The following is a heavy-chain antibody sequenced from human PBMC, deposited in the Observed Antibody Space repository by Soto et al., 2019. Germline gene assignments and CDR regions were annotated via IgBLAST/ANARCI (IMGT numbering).Heavy chain of an antibody. J-gene: IGHJ6*03. CDR3: ARDQAIVVVPAANYYYYYYMDV. V-gene: IGHV1-46*03. CDR1: GYTFTSYY. Sequence: ASVKVSCKASGYTFTSYYMHWVRQAPGQGLEWMGIINPSGGSTSYAQKFQGRVTMTRDTFTSTVYMELSSLRSEDTAVYYCARDQAIVVVPAANYYYYYYMDVWGKGTTVTVSS. CDR2: INPSGGST. D-gene: IGHD2-2*01.